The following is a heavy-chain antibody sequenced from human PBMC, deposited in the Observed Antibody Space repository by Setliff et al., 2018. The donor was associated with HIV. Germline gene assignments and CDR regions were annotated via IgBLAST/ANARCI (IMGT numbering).Heavy chain of an antibody. D-gene: IGHD5-12*01. Sequence: PSETLSLTCTVSGDFISSGNFHWNWIRQPAGKGPEWIGLIYTRGSVSYNPSLMSRVTISLDTSKNQLSLKLSSVTAADTAVYYCARGLVATTYYFDYWGQGTLVTVSS. V-gene: IGHV4-61*02. CDR3: ARGLVATTYYFDY. CDR1: GDFISSGNFH. J-gene: IGHJ4*02. CDR2: IYTRGSV.